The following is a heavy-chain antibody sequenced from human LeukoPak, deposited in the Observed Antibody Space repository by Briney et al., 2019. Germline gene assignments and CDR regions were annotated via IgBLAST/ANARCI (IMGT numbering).Heavy chain of an antibody. J-gene: IGHJ5*02. D-gene: IGHD1-1*01. CDR1: GGTFSSYA. CDR2: IIPILGIA. V-gene: IGHV1-69*04. Sequence: SVKVSCKASGGTFSSYAISWVRQAPGQGLEWMGRIIPILGIANYAQKFQGRVTITADPYTGTVYMEMSNLRSDDTAIYYCTRVNLRGSRYNWFDPWGQGTPVTVSS. CDR3: TRVNLRGSRYNWFDP.